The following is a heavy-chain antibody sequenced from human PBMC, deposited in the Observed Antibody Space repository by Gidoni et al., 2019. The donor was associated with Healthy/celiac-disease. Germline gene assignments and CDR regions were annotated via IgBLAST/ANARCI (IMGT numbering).Heavy chain of an antibody. D-gene: IGHD5-12*01. CDR1: GGSISSSSYY. Sequence: QLQLQESGPGLVKPSETLSPTCTVSGGSISSSSYYWGWIRQPPGKGLAWIGSIYYSGGTYYNPSLKSRVTISVDTSKNQFSLKLSSVTAADTAVYYCARGIYQGGFDYWGQGTLVTVSS. V-gene: IGHV4-39*01. J-gene: IGHJ4*02. CDR3: ARGIYQGGFDY. CDR2: IYYSGGT.